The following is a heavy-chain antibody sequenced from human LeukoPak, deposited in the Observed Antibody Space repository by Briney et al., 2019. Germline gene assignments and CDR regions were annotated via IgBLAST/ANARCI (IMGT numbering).Heavy chain of an antibody. CDR1: GGSFSGYY. D-gene: IGHD4-17*01. CDR2: INHSGST. CDR3: ARVGAPHYYGMDV. J-gene: IGHJ6*04. Sequence: SETLSLTCAVYGGSFSGYYWSWIRQPPGKGLEWIGEINHSGSTNYNPSLKSRVTISVDTPKNQFSLKLSSVTAADTAVYYCARVGAPHYYGMDVWGKGTTVTASS. V-gene: IGHV4-34*01.